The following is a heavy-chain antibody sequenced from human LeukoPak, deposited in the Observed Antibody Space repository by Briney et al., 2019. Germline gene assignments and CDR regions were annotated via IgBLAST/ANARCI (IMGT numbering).Heavy chain of an antibody. CDR2: IYHSGST. CDR3: ARVHDYGDYVRAFDI. CDR1: GGSISSDY. Sequence: PSETLSLTCTVSGGSISSDYWSWIRQPPGKGLEWIGYIYHSGSTYYNPSLKSRVTISVDRSKNQFSLKLSSVTAADTAVYYCARVHDYGDYVRAFDIWGQGTMVTVSS. J-gene: IGHJ3*02. V-gene: IGHV4-30-2*01. D-gene: IGHD4-17*01.